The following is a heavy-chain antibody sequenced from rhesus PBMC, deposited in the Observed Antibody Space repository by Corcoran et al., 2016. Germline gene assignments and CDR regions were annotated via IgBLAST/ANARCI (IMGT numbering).Heavy chain of an antibody. V-gene: IGHV3-136*01. CDR2: ITYTGATI. CDR3: VSGRLSRFDV. D-gene: IGHD2-39*01. J-gene: IGHJ5-1*01. CDR1: GFTFNNYD. Sequence: EVQLVESGGGLVQPGGSLRLSCVASGFTFNNYDMSWVRQAPGKGLEWVSYITYTGATIYFADSVRGRFTISRDNAKNSLSLQMSSLGAEDTAVYYCVSGRLSRFDVWGPGVLVTVSS.